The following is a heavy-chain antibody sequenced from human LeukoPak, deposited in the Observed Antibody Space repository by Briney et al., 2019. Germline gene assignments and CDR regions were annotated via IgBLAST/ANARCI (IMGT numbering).Heavy chain of an antibody. CDR3: AKGYSLVDH. CDR1: GFTFSSYG. V-gene: IGHV3-30*18. CDR2: ISYDGSNK. J-gene: IGHJ4*02. Sequence: PGGSLRLSCAASGFTFSSYGMHWVRQAPGKELEWVAVISYDGSNKYYADSVKGRFTISRDNSKNTLYLQMNSLRAEDTAVYYCAKGYSLVDHWGQGTLVTVSS. D-gene: IGHD3-16*02.